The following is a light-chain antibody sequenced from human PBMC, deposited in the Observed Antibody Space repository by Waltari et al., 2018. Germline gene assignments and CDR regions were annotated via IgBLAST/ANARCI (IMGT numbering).Light chain of an antibody. CDR3: QHYVRLPAT. V-gene: IGKV3-20*01. CDR2: GSS. CDR1: QIVSRS. Sequence: IVLTQSPGTLSLSPGERATLPCRASQIVSRSFAWYQQKPGQAPKLLIYGSSTRATGIPDRFTGSGSGTDFSLTISSLEPEDFAIYFCQHYVRLPATFGQGTKVEIK. J-gene: IGKJ1*01.